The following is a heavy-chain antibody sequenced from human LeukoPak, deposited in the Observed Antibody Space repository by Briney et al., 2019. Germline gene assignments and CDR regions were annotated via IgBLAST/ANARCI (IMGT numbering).Heavy chain of an antibody. Sequence: SETLSLTCTVSGGSISSYYWSWIRQPPGKGLEWIGYIYYSGSTNYNPSLKSRVTISVDTSKNQFSLKLSSVTAADTAVYYCARGDPAAGFDYWGQGTLVTVSS. J-gene: IGHJ4*02. CDR1: GGSISSYY. CDR2: IYYSGST. D-gene: IGHD6-13*01. V-gene: IGHV4-59*08. CDR3: ARGDPAAGFDY.